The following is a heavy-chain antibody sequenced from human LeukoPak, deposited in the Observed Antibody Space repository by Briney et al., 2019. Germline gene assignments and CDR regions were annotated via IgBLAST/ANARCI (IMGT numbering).Heavy chain of an antibody. D-gene: IGHD3-3*01. V-gene: IGHV1-46*01. CDR2: IIPSDGFT. CDR1: GYTFSTYY. J-gene: IGHJ4*02. CDR3: AKAGTRLFGVLIPLSFDY. Sequence: ASVKVSCKASGYTFSTYYVHWVRQAPGQGLEWMGMIIPSDGFTSYAQKFQGRATMTRDMSTSTVYMELSSLRSDDTAVYYCAKAGTRLFGVLIPLSFDYWGQGALITVSS.